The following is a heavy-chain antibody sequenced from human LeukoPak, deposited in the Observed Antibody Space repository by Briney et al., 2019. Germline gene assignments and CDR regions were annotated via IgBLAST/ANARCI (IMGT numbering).Heavy chain of an antibody. CDR3: AKAYCGDDCYSATHDAFDI. D-gene: IGHD2-21*01. CDR1: GFTFSSYA. CDR2: ISGSGGST. V-gene: IGHV3-23*01. Sequence: GGSLRLSCAASGFTFSSYAMSWVRQAPGKGLEWVSAISGSGGSTYHADSVKGRFTIPRDNSKNTLFLQMNSLRAEDTAVYYCAKAYCGDDCYSATHDAFDIWGQGTMVTVSS. J-gene: IGHJ3*02.